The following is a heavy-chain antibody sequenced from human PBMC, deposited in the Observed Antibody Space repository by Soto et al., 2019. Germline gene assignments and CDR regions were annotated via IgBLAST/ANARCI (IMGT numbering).Heavy chain of an antibody. CDR3: ARLRLGVGSRWLYYYYGMDV. V-gene: IGHV4-34*01. Sequence: PSETLSLTCAVYGGSFSGYYWSWIRQPPGKGLEWIGEINHSGSTNYNPSLKSRVTISVDTSKNQFSLKLSSVTAADTAVYYCARLRLGVGSRWLYYYYGMDVWGQGTTVTVSS. D-gene: IGHD6-13*01. J-gene: IGHJ6*02. CDR2: INHSGST. CDR1: GGSFSGYY.